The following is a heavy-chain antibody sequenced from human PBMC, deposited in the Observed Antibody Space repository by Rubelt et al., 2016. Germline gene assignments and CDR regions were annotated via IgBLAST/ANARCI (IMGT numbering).Heavy chain of an antibody. CDR2: INAGNGNT. CDR3: ARGLGLGYSSSWFNWFDP. D-gene: IGHD6-13*01. CDR1: GYTFTSYA. V-gene: IGHV1-3*01. J-gene: IGHJ5*02. Sequence: QVQLVQSGAEVKKPGASVKVSCTASGYTFTSYAMHWVRQAPGQRLEWMGWINAGNGNTKYSQKFQGRVTITRDTSASTAYMELSSLRSEDTAVYYCARGLGLGYSSSWFNWFDPWGQGTLVTVSS.